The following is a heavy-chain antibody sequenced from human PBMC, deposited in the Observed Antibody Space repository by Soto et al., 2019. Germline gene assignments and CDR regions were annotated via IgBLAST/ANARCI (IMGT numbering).Heavy chain of an antibody. J-gene: IGHJ4*02. CDR2: IYPSDSDT. D-gene: IGHD6-6*01. CDR3: ARGGVSARTFDY. CDR1: GYNFAGYW. Sequence: REALKISCKGSGYNFAGYWIAWVRQMPGKGLELMGIIYPSDSDTRYRPSFQGQVTISADKSISSAYLQWSSLRASDTAMYYCARGGVSARTFDYWGQGTPVTVSS. V-gene: IGHV5-51*01.